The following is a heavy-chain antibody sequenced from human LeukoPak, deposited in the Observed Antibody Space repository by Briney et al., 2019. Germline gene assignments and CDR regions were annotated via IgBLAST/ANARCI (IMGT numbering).Heavy chain of an antibody. V-gene: IGHV1-2*02. J-gene: IGHJ6*02. D-gene: IGHD4-23*01. CDR3: ARDLNGGNPGSFYYYGMDV. CDR1: GYTFTGYY. Sequence: GASVKVSCKASGYTFTGYYMHLVRQAPGQGVEWVGWINPNSGGTNYAQKFQGRVTMTRDTSISTTYMELSRLRSDDTAVYYCARDLNGGNPGSFYYYGMDVWGQGTTVTVSS. CDR2: INPNSGGT.